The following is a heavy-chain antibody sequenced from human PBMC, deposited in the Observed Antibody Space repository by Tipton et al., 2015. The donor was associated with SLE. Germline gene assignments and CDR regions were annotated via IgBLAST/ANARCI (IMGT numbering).Heavy chain of an antibody. CDR3: ARGKYYFDY. Sequence: LRLSCAASGFTFSSSWMNWVRLAPGKGLEWVANIKEDGSEKHYVDSVKDRLTISRDNAKNSLYLQMNSLRADDTAVYYCARGKYYFDYWGQGALVTVSS. CDR1: GFTFSSSW. CDR2: IKEDGSEK. J-gene: IGHJ4*02. V-gene: IGHV3-7*01. D-gene: IGHD2/OR15-2a*01.